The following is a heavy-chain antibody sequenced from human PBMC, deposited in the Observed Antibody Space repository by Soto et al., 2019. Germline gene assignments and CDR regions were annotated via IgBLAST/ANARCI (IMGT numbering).Heavy chain of an antibody. D-gene: IGHD1-26*01. CDR1: GDSLHSGPYY. CDR3: ANSWGGDGYYH. CDR2: IYHTGRT. Sequence: SETLSLTCNVSGDSLHSGPYYWTWIRQSPGSGLEWICHIYHTGRTKYNPSLRSRLTIPLDTSKNHFSLTLRSVNAVDTGVYYCANSWGGDGYYHWGQGTLVTVSS. J-gene: IGHJ4*02. V-gene: IGHV4-61*03.